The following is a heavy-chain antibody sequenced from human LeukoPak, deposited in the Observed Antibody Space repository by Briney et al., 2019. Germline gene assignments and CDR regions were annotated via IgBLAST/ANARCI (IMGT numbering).Heavy chain of an antibody. Sequence: PGRSLRLSCTASGFTFGDYVMSWVRQAPGKGLEWVGFIRSKAYGGTTEYAASVKGRFTISRDDSKSIAYLQMNSLKTEDTAVYYCTRDRENGGWWGDYFDSWGRGTLVTVSS. D-gene: IGHD4-23*01. CDR2: IRSKAYGGTT. CDR1: GFTFGDYV. CDR3: TRDRENGGWWGDYFDS. J-gene: IGHJ4*02. V-gene: IGHV3-49*04.